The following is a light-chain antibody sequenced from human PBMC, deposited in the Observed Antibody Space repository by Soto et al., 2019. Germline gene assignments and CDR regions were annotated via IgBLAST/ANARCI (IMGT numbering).Light chain of an antibody. J-gene: IGLJ1*01. CDR1: SSDVGVYNH. CDR2: NVS. Sequence: QSALTQPASVSGSPGQSITISCSGTSSDVGVYNHISWYQQLPGKAPILLVYNVSNRPSGVDNRFAGSKAGNTAFLTISGLESEDEAYYCCTSYTSPNTLLFGPGTKLTVL. CDR3: TSYTSPNTLL. V-gene: IGLV2-14*01.